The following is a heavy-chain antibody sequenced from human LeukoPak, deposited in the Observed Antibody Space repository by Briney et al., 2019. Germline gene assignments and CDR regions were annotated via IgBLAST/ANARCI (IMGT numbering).Heavy chain of an antibody. CDR1: GFTFDDYA. D-gene: IGHD6-13*01. CDR2: ISWNSGSI. Sequence: GRSLRLSCAASGFTFDDYAMHWVRQAPGKGLEWVSGISWNSGSIGYADSVKGRLTISRDNAKNSLYLQMNSLRAEDTAVYYCARGAEAGRSKSYYLEYWGQGTLVTVSS. V-gene: IGHV3-9*01. J-gene: IGHJ4*02. CDR3: ARGAEAGRSKSYYLEY.